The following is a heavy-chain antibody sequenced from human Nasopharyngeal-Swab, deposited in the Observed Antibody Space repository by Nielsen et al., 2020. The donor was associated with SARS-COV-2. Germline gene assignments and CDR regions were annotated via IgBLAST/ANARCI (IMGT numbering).Heavy chain of an antibody. Sequence: ASVKVSCKASGYTFTSYGISWVRQAPGQGLEWMGWINPNSGGTKYAQKFQGWVTMTRDTSISTAYMELSRLRSDDTAMYYCARGYSSGWYQDAFDIWGQGTMVTVSS. CDR1: GYTFTSYG. V-gene: IGHV1-2*04. D-gene: IGHD6-19*01. CDR2: INPNSGGT. CDR3: ARGYSSGWYQDAFDI. J-gene: IGHJ3*02.